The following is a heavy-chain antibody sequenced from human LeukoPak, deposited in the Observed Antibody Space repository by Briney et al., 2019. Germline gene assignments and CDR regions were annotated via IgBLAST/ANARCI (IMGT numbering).Heavy chain of an antibody. D-gene: IGHD5-24*01. CDR2: IYYSGST. CDR3: ARGEVAKQLYYFDY. J-gene: IGHJ4*02. V-gene: IGHV4-59*01. CDR1: GGSFSGYY. Sequence: SETLSLTCAVYGGSFSGYYWSWIRQPPGKGLEWIGYIYYSGSTNYNSSLKSRVTISVDTSKNQFSLKLSSETAADTAVYYCARGEVAKQLYYFDYWGQGTLVTVSS.